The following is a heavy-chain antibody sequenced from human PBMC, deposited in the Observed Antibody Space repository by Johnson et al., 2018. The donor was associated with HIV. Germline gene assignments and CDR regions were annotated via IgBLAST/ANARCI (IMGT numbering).Heavy chain of an antibody. J-gene: IGHJ3*02. D-gene: IGHD5-18*01. CDR1: GFTFSNAW. Sequence: VQLVESGGGLITPGGSLRLSCAASGFTFSNAWMSWVRQAPGKGLEWVANIKQDGSEQYYVDSVKGRFTISRDNSKNTLFLQMNSLRTEDTALYYCAKSRGGYSYGYDAFDIWGQGTMVTVSS. V-gene: IGHV3-7*01. CDR3: AKSRGGYSYGYDAFDI. CDR2: IKQDGSEQ.